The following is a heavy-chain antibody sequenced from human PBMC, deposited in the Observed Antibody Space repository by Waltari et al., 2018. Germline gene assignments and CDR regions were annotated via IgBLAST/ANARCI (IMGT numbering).Heavy chain of an antibody. Sequence: QLQLQESGPGLVKPSENLSLTCTVSGGSISSSSYYWGWIRQPPGKGLEWIGSIYYSGSTYYNPSLKSRVTISVDTSKNQFSLKLSSVTAADTAVYYCASIPEGSGRFDPWGQGTLVTVSS. CDR3: ASIPEGSGRFDP. J-gene: IGHJ5*02. D-gene: IGHD3-10*01. CDR1: GGSISSSSYY. V-gene: IGHV4-39*07. CDR2: IYYSGST.